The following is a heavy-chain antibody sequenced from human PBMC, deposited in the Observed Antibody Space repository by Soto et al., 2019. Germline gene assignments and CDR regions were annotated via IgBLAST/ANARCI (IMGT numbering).Heavy chain of an antibody. CDR3: ARVPSSSYHYFDY. D-gene: IGHD6-13*01. CDR1: GFTFISYG. J-gene: IGHJ4*02. CDR2: IKEDGSEK. V-gene: IGHV3-7*01. Sequence: GGSLRLSCAASGFTFISYGMSWVRQAPGKGLEWVANIKEDGSEKYYVDSVKGRFTISRDNAKNSLYLQMNSLRAEDTAVFYCARVPSSSYHYFDYWGQGTLVTVSS.